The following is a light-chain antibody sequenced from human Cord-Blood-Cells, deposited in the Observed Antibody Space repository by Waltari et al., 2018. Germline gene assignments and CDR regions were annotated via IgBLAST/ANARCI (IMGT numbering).Light chain of an antibody. CDR1: SSDVGGYNL. V-gene: IGLV2-23*01. J-gene: IGLJ3*02. Sequence: QSALTQPASVSGSPGQSITISCTGTSSDVGGYNLVSWYQQHPGKAPKLMLYEGSKRPSGVSNRFSGSKSGNTASLTISGLQAEDEADYYCCSYAGSSTWVFGGGTKLTVL. CDR2: EGS. CDR3: CSYAGSSTWV.